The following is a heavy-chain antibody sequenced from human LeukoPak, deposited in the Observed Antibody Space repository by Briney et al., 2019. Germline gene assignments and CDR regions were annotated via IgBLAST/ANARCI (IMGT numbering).Heavy chain of an antibody. D-gene: IGHD3-16*01. Sequence: SETLSLTCAVYGGSFSGYYWSWIRQPPGKGLEWIGEINHSGSTNYNPSLKSRVTISVDTSKNQFSLKLSSVTAADTAVYYCARSKGGYSSNWFDPWGRGTLVTVSS. CDR1: GGSFSGYY. J-gene: IGHJ5*02. CDR3: ARSKGGYSSNWFDP. V-gene: IGHV4-34*01. CDR2: INHSGST.